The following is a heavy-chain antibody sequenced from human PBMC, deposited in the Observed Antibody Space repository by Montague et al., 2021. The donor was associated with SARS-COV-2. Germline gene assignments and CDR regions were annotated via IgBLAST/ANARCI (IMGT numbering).Heavy chain of an antibody. Sequence: SETLSLTCTVSGGSISSSSYYWGWIRQPPGKGLEWIGSTYYSGSTYYNPSLKSRVTISVDTSKNQFSLKLSSVTAADTAVYYCARRFTSDCSGGSCYRGLRFDPWGQGTLVTVSS. J-gene: IGHJ5*02. V-gene: IGHV4-39*01. CDR3: ARRFTSDCSGGSCYRGLRFDP. D-gene: IGHD2-15*01. CDR1: GGSISSSSYY. CDR2: TYYSGST.